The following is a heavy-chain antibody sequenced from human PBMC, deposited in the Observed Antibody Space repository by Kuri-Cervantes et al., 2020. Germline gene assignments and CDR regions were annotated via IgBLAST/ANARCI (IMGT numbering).Heavy chain of an antibody. V-gene: IGHV3-30*02. CDR1: EFMFSSYG. D-gene: IGHD2-21*02. Sequence: GESLKISCTASEFMFSSYGMHWVRQAPGKGLEWVAFIRFDGTTKYYGVSAKGRFTISRDNSKGTVYLQMNSLRAEDTAVYYCASLLAYCGGDCYSDYWGQGTLVTVSS. J-gene: IGHJ4*02. CDR2: IRFDGTTK. CDR3: ASLLAYCGGDCYSDY.